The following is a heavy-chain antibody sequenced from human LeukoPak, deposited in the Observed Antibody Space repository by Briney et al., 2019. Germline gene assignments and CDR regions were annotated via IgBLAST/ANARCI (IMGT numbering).Heavy chain of an antibody. CDR3: ARGRGGYYDSSGYYFDY. Sequence: SQTLSLACTISGASTSSRGYYWTWVRQHSGKGLEWIGYIYHTGTTYYNPSLRSRITISMGTSKNQFSLKMTSMTAADTAVYYCARGRGGYYDSSGYYFDYWGQGTLVTVSS. CDR1: GASTSSRGYY. V-gene: IGHV4-31*03. D-gene: IGHD3-22*01. CDR2: IYHTGTT. J-gene: IGHJ4*02.